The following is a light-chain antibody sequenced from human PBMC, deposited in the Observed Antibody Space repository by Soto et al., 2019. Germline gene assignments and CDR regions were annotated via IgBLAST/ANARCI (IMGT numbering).Light chain of an antibody. J-gene: IGKJ4*01. CDR3: QQYHTYLT. CDR1: QSISSW. Sequence: DIQMTQSPSTLSASVGDRVTITCRASQSISSWLAWYQQKPGKAPKLLIYDASSLESGVPSRFSGSGSGTEFTLTISSLQPDDFATYYCQQYHTYLTFGGGTKVEI. CDR2: DAS. V-gene: IGKV1-5*01.